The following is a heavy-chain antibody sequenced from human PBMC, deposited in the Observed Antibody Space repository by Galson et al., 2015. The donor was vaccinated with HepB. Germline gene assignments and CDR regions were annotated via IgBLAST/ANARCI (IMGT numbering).Heavy chain of an antibody. D-gene: IGHD3-10*01. Sequence: SVKVSCKASGYTFTSYAMHWVRQAPGQRLEWMGWINAGNGNTKYSQKFQGRVTITRDTSASTAYMELSSLRSEDTAVYYCAREGYGSGSYNYWGQGTLVTVSS. CDR1: GYTFTSYA. CDR2: INAGNGNT. V-gene: IGHV1-3*01. CDR3: AREGYGSGSYNY. J-gene: IGHJ4*02.